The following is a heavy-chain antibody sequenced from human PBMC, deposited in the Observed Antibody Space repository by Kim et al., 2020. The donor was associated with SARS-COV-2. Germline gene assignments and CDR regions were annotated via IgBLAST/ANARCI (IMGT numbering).Heavy chain of an antibody. J-gene: IGHJ5*02. D-gene: IGHD2-2*02. CDR3: ARDTYLRGAGWFDP. V-gene: IGHV4-4*07. CDR2: IYTSGST. CDR1: GGSISSYY. Sequence: SETLSLTCTVSGGSISSYYWSWIRQPAGKGLEWIGRIYTSGSTNYNPSVKSRVTMSVDTAKNQFSLKLGPVTAADTAVYYGARDTYLRGAGWFDPWGQGTLGTVSS.